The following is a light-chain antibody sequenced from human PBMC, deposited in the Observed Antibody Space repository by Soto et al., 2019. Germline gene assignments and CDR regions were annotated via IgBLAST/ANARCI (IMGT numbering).Light chain of an antibody. Sequence: QSVLTQPPSVSGAPGQRVTISCTGSSSNIGAGYDVHWYQQLPGTPPKLLIYGNSNRPSGVPDRFSGSKSGTSAPLAITGLQAEDEVVYYGRSYDGSLGGWGSGGGPKLTVL. J-gene: IGLJ3*02. CDR1: SSNIGAGYD. V-gene: IGLV1-40*01. CDR3: RSYDGSLGGWG. CDR2: GNS.